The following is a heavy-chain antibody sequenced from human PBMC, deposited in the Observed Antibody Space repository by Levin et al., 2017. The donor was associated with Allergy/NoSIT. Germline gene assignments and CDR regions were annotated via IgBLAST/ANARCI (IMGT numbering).Heavy chain of an antibody. CDR1: GFTFSNYA. CDR2: ITGSSSFI. V-gene: IGHV3-21*01. Sequence: GGSLRLSCAASGFTFSNYAMNWVRQAPGKGLEWVSSITGSSSFIYYVDSVKGRFTISRDNAQNSVYLQMNSLRAEDTAVYYCAREDDYGGYADYWGQGTLVTVSS. J-gene: IGHJ4*02. D-gene: IGHD4-23*01. CDR3: AREDDYGGYADY.